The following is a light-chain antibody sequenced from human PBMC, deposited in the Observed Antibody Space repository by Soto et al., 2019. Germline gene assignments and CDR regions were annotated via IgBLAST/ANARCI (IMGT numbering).Light chain of an antibody. CDR2: GAS. CDR1: QSVSTN. J-gene: IGKJ2*01. Sequence: VMTQSPAILSVSPGERATLSCRASQSVSTNVAWYQQSPGQTPRLLIYGASTRATGIPVRFSGSGSGTEFTLTISSLQSEDFAVYYCHQYDDGPYTFGQGTKVEI. CDR3: HQYDDGPYT. V-gene: IGKV3-15*01.